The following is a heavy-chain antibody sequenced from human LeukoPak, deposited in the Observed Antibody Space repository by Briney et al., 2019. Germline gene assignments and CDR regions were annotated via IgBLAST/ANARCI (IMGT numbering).Heavy chain of an antibody. CDR2: IHNSRGT. J-gene: IGHJ4*02. CDR3: GKVGGNTNS. Sequence: PSETLSLTCTASGASITSDIFYWNWIRQSPGKGLEWIGAIHNSRGTSYNPSLESRLTISVDPPENKFFLKMTSVTDADTATYYCGKVGGNTNSWGQGTLVTVSS. D-gene: IGHD4-23*01. CDR1: GASITSDIFY. V-gene: IGHV4-30-4*01.